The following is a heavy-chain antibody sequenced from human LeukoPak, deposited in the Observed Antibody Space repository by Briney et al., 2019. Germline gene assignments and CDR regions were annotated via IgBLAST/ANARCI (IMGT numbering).Heavy chain of an antibody. Sequence: GGSLRLSCAASGFTVSSNYMGWVRQAPGKGLEWVSVIYSGGDTYYADSVKGRFTISRDNSKNMIYLEMSSLKAEDTAVYYCAKERSLEIAVAGTIFDYWGQGTLVTVSS. V-gene: IGHV3-66*01. CDR2: IYSGGDT. J-gene: IGHJ4*02. D-gene: IGHD6-19*01. CDR1: GFTVSSNY. CDR3: AKERSLEIAVAGTIFDY.